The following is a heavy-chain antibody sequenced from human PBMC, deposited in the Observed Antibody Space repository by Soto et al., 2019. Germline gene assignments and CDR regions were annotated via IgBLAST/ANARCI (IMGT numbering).Heavy chain of an antibody. CDR3: ASGPGGGMDTSTSLDY. Sequence: QVQLVQSGAEVKKPGSSVKVSCKASGGTFSSYAISWVRQAPGQGLEWMGGIIPIFGTANYAQKFQGRVTITADESTSTADMELSRLRSEDTAVYYCASGPGGGMDTSTSLDYWGQGTLVTVSS. V-gene: IGHV1-69*12. J-gene: IGHJ4*02. CDR2: IIPIFGTA. CDR1: GGTFSSYA. D-gene: IGHD5-18*01.